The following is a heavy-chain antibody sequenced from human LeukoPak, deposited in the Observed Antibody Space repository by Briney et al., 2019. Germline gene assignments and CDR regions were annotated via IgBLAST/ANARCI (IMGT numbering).Heavy chain of an antibody. CDR3: ARGGSGNWNAPFDY. D-gene: IGHD1-1*01. CDR2: ITSSRIYI. V-gene: IGHV3-21*01. CDR1: GFTFSSYS. Sequence: GGSLRLSCAASGFTFSSYSMNWVRQAPGKGLEWVSSITSSRIYIYYADSVKGRFTISRDNAKNSLYLQMNSLRAEDTAVYYCARGGSGNWNAPFDYRGQGTLVTVSS. J-gene: IGHJ4*02.